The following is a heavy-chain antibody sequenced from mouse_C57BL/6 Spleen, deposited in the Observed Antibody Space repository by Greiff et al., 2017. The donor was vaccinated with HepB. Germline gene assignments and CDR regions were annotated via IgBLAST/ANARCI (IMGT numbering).Heavy chain of an antibody. CDR2: INPNNGGT. CDR3: ARTSTGYWYFDV. Sequence: VQLKESGPELVKPGASVKIPCKASGYTFTDYNMDWVKQSHGKSLEWIGDINPNNGGTIYNQKFKGKATLTVDKSSSTAYMELRSLTSEDTAVYYWARTSTGYWYFDVWGTGTTVTVSS. J-gene: IGHJ1*03. V-gene: IGHV1-18*01. CDR1: GYTFTDYN. D-gene: IGHD4-1*02.